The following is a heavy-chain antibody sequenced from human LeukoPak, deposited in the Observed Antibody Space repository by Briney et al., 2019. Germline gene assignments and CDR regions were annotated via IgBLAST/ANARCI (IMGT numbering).Heavy chain of an antibody. J-gene: IGHJ4*02. V-gene: IGHV5-51*01. CDR3: ARRAAASSQDLDY. Sequence: PGESLKISCNGSGYSFPTYWIGWVRQMPGKGLEWMGIIYPGDSDTRYSPSFQGQVTISADKSISTAYLQWSSLKASDTAMYYCARRAAASSQDLDYWGQGTLVTVSS. D-gene: IGHD6-13*01. CDR2: IYPGDSDT. CDR1: GYSFPTYW.